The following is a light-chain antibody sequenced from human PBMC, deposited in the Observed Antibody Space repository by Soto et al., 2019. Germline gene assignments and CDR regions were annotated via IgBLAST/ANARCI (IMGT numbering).Light chain of an antibody. Sequence: EIVXTQSPATLSSSPGETATLSCRASQYVGTRLAWYQHKPGQAPRLLIYYTSNRATGIPARFSGSGSGTDFTLTINSIAPEDFAIYYCHQRQSWPRTFGQGTKVDIK. J-gene: IGKJ1*01. CDR1: QYVGTR. CDR2: YTS. CDR3: HQRQSWPRT. V-gene: IGKV3-11*01.